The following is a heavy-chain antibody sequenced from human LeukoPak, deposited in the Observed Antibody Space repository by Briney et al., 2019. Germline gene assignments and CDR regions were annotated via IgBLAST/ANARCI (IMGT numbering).Heavy chain of an antibody. D-gene: IGHD3-22*01. Sequence: ASVKVSSTASGYTFTGYYMHWVRQAPGQGLEWMGWINPNSGGTNYAQKFQGRVTMTRDTSISTAYMELSRLRSDDTAVYYCARVARYYDSSGYYSSTLMGYWGQGTLVTVSS. CDR2: INPNSGGT. J-gene: IGHJ4*02. CDR1: GYTFTGYY. V-gene: IGHV1-2*02. CDR3: ARVARYYDSSGYYSSTLMGY.